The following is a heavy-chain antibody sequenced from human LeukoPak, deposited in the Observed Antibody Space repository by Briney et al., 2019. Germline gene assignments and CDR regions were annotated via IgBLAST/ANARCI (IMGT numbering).Heavy chain of an antibody. V-gene: IGHV4-59*01. Sequence: ESSVTLSLTCTVSGESISSYYWSWIRQPPGKGLEWIGHIYYSGGTSYNPSLKSRVTISVDTSKNQFSLKLSSVTAADTAVYYCARPNSLGYYFHYWGQGALVTVSS. CDR2: IYYSGGT. J-gene: IGHJ4*02. D-gene: IGHD4-23*01. CDR1: GESISSYY. CDR3: ARPNSLGYYFHY.